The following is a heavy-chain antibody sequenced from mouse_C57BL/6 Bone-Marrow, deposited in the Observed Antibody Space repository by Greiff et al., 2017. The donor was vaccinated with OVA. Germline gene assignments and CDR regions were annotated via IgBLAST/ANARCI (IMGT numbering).Heavy chain of an antibody. Sequence: QVQLQQSGPELVKPGASVKISCKASGYAFSSSWMNWVKQRPGKGLEWIGRIYPGDGDTNYNGKFKGKATLTADKSSSTAYMQLSSLTSEDSAVYFCAREWGIYYYGSAWFAYWGQGTLVTVSA. D-gene: IGHD1-1*01. CDR1: GYAFSSSW. CDR3: AREWGIYYYGSAWFAY. J-gene: IGHJ3*01. CDR2: IYPGDGDT. V-gene: IGHV1-82*01.